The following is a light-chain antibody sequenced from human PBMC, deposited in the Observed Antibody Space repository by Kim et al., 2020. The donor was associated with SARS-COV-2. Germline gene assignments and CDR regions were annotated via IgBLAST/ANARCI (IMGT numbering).Light chain of an antibody. CDR1: ESIGRL. Sequence: DIQMTQSPSTLSASVGDRVTISCRASESIGRLLAWYQQKPGKAPKFLLYDASTLESGVPSWFSGSGSGTEFSLTISSLQPDDLATYYCQHYDSYPLSFGGGTKVDIK. CDR2: DAS. V-gene: IGKV1-5*01. J-gene: IGKJ4*01. CDR3: QHYDSYPLS.